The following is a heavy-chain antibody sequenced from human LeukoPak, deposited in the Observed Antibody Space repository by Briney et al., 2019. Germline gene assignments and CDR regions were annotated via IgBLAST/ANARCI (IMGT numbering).Heavy chain of an antibody. D-gene: IGHD6-13*01. CDR2: INHSGST. CDR1: GGSFSGYY. CDR3: ASKTIAVAGHY. J-gene: IGHJ4*02. Sequence: SETLSLTCAVYGGSFSGYYWSWIRQPPGKGLEWIGEINHSGSTNYNPSLTSGVTISIDKSKNQFSLSLISVTAADTAVYYCASKTIAVAGHYWGQGTLVTVSS. V-gene: IGHV4-34*01.